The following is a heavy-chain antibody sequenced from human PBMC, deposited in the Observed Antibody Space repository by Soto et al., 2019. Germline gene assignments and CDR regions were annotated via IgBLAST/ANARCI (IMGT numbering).Heavy chain of an antibody. CDR2: IIPIFGTA. CDR3: ARYYYGWGRFLRLRKASYGRPV. CDR1: GGTFSSYA. J-gene: IGHJ6*04. D-gene: IGHD3-10*01. V-gene: IGHV1-69*13. Sequence: SVKVSCKASGGTFSSYAISWVRQAPGQGLEWMGGIIPIFGTANYAQKFQGRVTITADESTSTAYMELSSLRSEDTAVYYCARYYYGWGRFLRLRKASYGRPVGGKGTRFTAPS.